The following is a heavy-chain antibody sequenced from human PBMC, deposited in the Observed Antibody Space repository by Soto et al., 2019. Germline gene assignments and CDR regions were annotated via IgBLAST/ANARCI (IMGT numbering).Heavy chain of an antibody. CDR3: AKDRGYCTNGVCYRGNYYYGMDV. CDR1: GFTFSSYD. J-gene: IGHJ6*02. CDR2: ISWNSGSI. V-gene: IGHV3-9*01. Sequence: GGSLRLSCAASGFTFSSYDMSWVRQAPGKGLEWVSGISWNSGSIGYADSVKGRFTISRDNAKNSLYLQMNSLRAEDTALYYCAKDRGYCTNGVCYRGNYYYGMDVWGQGATVTVSS. D-gene: IGHD2-8*01.